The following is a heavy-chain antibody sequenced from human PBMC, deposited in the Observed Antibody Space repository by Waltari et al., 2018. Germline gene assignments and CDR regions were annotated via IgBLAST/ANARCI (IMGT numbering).Heavy chain of an antibody. CDR1: GFTFHSYT. D-gene: IGHD4-17*01. V-gene: IGHV3-21*01. J-gene: IGHJ6*02. Sequence: EVQLVESGGGLVRPGGSLRLSCSASGFTFHSYTMPLFRQAPGKGLEWVSSISSNGRYIYYADSVKGRFTISRDNAKNSLYLQLTSLRAEDTAVYYCARVVDYGDLYLYFYGLDVWGQGTTVAVSS. CDR3: ARVVDYGDLYLYFYGLDV. CDR2: ISSNGRYI.